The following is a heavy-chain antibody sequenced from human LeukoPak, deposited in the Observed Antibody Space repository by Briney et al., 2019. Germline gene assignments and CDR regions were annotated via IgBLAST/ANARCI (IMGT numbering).Heavy chain of an antibody. V-gene: IGHV3-7*03. Sequence: GGSLRLSCAASGFTFTNYWMSWVRQAPGKGLELVANIKQDRSEKYYVDSVKGRFTISRDNAKNSLYLQMNSLRAEDTAVYYCAKSAKGYYYDSSGNFDYWGRGTLVTVSS. J-gene: IGHJ4*02. CDR3: AKSAKGYYYDSSGNFDY. CDR1: GFTFTNYW. CDR2: IKQDRSEK. D-gene: IGHD3-22*01.